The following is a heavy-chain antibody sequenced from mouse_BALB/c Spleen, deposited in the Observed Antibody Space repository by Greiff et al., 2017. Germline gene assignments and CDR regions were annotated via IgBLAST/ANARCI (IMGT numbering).Heavy chain of an antibody. D-gene: IGHD2-4*01. CDR3: AIYYDYDDY. J-gene: IGHJ2*01. V-gene: IGHV3-6*02. CDR1: GYSITSGYY. CDR2: ISYDGSN. Sequence: EVKLLESGPGLVKPSQSLSLTCSVTGYSITSGYYWNWIRQFPGNKLEWMGYISYDGSNNYNPSLKNRISITRDTSKNQFFLKLNSVTTEDTATYYCAIYYDYDDYWGQGTTLTVSS.